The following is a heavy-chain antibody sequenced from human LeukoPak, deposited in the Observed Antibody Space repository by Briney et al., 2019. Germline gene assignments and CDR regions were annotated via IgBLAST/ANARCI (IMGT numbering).Heavy chain of an antibody. J-gene: IGHJ4*02. CDR3: ARASSDDTAMATPFAY. Sequence: GASVKVSCKASGGTFSNYAINWVRRAPGHGLEWMGGITPIFGTANYVQKFQGRVTITADESTSTAYMDLSRLRSEDTAIYYCARASSDDTAMATPFAYWGQGTLVIVSS. D-gene: IGHD5-18*01. CDR1: GGTFSNYA. V-gene: IGHV1-69*13. CDR2: ITPIFGTA.